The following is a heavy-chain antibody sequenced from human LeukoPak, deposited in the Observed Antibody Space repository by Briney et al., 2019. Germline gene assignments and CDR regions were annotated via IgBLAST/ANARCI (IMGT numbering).Heavy chain of an antibody. CDR3: ARVPGTWWLHDY. J-gene: IGHJ4*02. D-gene: IGHD5-12*01. CDR1: GFTFSRHW. Sequence: GGSLRRSCVGSGFTFSRHWISWVRQAPGKGLEWVAHMKYDGSEKYYVDSVKGRFTISRDNAKNSLYLQMNSLRAEDAGVYYCARVPGTWWLHDYWGQGTLVTVSS. V-gene: IGHV3-7*01. CDR2: MKYDGSEK.